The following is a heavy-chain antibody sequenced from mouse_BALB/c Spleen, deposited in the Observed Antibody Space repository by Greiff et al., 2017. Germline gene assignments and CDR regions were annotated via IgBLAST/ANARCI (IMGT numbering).Heavy chain of an antibody. CDR2: IYPGNVNT. J-gene: IGHJ3*01. D-gene: IGHD1-1*01. Sequence: VKLQQSGPELVKPGASVRISCKASGYTFTSYYIHWVKQRPGQGLEWIGWIYPGNVNTKYNEKFKGKATLTADKSSSTAYMQLSSLTSEDSAVYFCARWDYGSSPFAYWGQGTLVTVSA. CDR1: GYTFTSYY. CDR3: ARWDYGSSPFAY. V-gene: IGHV1S56*01.